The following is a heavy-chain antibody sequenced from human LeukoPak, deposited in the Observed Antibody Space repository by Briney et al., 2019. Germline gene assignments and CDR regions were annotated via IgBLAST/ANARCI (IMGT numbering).Heavy chain of an antibody. CDR1: GFTFSLYS. CDR3: TTYGRDGYKGYY. Sequence: GGSLRLSCAASGFTFSLYSMSWVRQAPGKGLEWISYITGSSSTIYYADSVKGRFTISRDNAKNSVYLQMNSLRAADTAVYYCTTYGRDGYKGYYWGQGALVTVSS. V-gene: IGHV3-48*04. CDR2: ITGSSSTI. J-gene: IGHJ4*02. D-gene: IGHD5-24*01.